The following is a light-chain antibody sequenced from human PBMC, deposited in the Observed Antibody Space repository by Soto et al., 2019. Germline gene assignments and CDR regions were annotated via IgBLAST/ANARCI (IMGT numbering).Light chain of an antibody. Sequence: EIVMAQYTVTLSLARGESGTRCSRASQSVSSNLAWYQQKPGQAPSLLIYGAFTRATGIPARFSGTGCGRQSTYVCSILLSEDSVVHSWQQYASPLYAFAEGTKVDIK. CDR1: QSVSSN. CDR2: GAF. J-gene: IGKJ4*01. V-gene: IGKV3-15*01. CDR3: QQYASPLYA.